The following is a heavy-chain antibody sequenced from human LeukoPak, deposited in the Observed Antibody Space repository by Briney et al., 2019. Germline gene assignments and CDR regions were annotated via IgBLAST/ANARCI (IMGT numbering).Heavy chain of an antibody. D-gene: IGHD4-11*01. CDR1: GYTFTSYY. CDR2: INPSGGST. CDR3: ARAEYSNYEAVAFDI. Sequence: ASVKVSCKASGYTFTSYYMHWVRQAPGQGLEWMGIINPSGGSTSYAQKFQGRVTMTRDTSTSTVYMELSSLRSEDTAVYYCARAEYSNYEAVAFDIWGQGTMVTVSS. V-gene: IGHV1-46*01. J-gene: IGHJ3*02.